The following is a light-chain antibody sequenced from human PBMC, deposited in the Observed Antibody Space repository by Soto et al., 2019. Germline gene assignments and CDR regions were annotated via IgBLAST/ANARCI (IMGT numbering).Light chain of an antibody. Sequence: QSALTQPAAVSGSPGQSITISCTGTSSDVGGYNYVSWYQQHPGKVPRLMISEVSNRPSGISTRFSGAKSGNTASLTISGLQPEDEADYYCSSYTSSSTWVFGGGTKLTVL. CDR2: EVS. CDR3: SSYTSSSTWV. J-gene: IGLJ3*02. V-gene: IGLV2-14*01. CDR1: SSDVGGYNY.